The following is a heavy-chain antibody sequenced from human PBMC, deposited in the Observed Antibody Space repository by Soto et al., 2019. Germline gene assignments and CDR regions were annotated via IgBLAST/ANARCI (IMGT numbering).Heavy chain of an antibody. CDR2: IYYSGST. CDR1: GVSISAYY. V-gene: IGHV4-59*08. D-gene: IGHD4-17*01. Sequence: QVQLQESGPGLVKPSETLSLTCTVSGVSISAYYWNWIRQPPGKGLEWIGNIYYSGSTNYNPSFKSRVTISLDRSKSQFSLKLSSVTAADTAVYYCARRLPGDYGNWFDPWGQGTLVTVSS. J-gene: IGHJ5*02. CDR3: ARRLPGDYGNWFDP.